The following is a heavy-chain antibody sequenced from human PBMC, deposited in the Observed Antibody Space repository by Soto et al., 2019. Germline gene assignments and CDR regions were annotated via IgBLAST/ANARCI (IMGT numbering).Heavy chain of an antibody. J-gene: IGHJ6*02. CDR3: ARVESRSYYYYGMDV. D-gene: IGHD3-3*01. Sequence: GASVKVSCKASGYTFTGYYMHWVRQAPGQGLEWMGWINPNSGGTNYAQKFQGWVTMTRDTSISTAYMELSRLRSDDTAVYYCARVESRSYYYYGMDVWGQGTTVTVSS. CDR2: INPNSGGT. CDR1: GYTFTGYY. V-gene: IGHV1-2*04.